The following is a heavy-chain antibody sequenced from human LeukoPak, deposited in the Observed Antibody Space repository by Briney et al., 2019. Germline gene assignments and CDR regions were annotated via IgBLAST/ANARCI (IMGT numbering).Heavy chain of an antibody. CDR3: ARELPRIPMIMITFGGVIGY. CDR1: GYTFTTYA. CDR2: INAGNGNT. J-gene: IGHJ4*02. D-gene: IGHD3-16*02. V-gene: IGHV1-3*01. Sequence: ASVKVSCNASGYTFTTYAMHWVRQAPGQRLEWMGWINAGNGNTKYSQKFQGRVTITRDTSASTAYMELSSLRSEDTAVYYCARELPRIPMIMITFGGVIGYWGQGTLVTVSS.